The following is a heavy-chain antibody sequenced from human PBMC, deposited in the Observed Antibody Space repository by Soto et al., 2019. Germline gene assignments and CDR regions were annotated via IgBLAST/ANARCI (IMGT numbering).Heavy chain of an antibody. J-gene: IGHJ4*02. D-gene: IGHD3-10*01. CDR2: INHSGST. CDR3: ARAGHMVRGVIIMPYYFDY. V-gene: IGHV4-34*01. CDR1: GGSFSGYY. Sequence: QVQLQQWGAGLLKPSETLSLTCAVYGGSFSGYYWSWIRQPPGKGLEWIGEINHSGSTNYNPSLKSRVTISVDTSKYQFSLKLSSVTAADTAVYYCARAGHMVRGVIIMPYYFDYWGQGTLVTVSS.